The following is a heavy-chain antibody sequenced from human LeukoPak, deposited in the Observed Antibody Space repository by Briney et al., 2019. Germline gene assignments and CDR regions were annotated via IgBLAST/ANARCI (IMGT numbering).Heavy chain of an antibody. V-gene: IGHV5-51*01. CDR2: IYYGTAST. J-gene: IGHJ6*03. D-gene: IGHD3-10*01. Sequence: GAAPQTSSRASGYSFISCWNGWVLRKPREEVEGMGGIYYGTASTRYNPSFQGQVTISADKSISTAYLQWSSLTASDTAMYYCARHLYTMVRGEPTEYYYYYMDVWGKGTTVTVSS. CDR1: GYSFISCW. CDR3: ARHLYTMVRGEPTEYYYYYMDV.